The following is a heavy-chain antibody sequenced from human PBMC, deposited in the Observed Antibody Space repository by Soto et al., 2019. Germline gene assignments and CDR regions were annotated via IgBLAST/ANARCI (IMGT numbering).Heavy chain of an antibody. D-gene: IGHD5-18*01. Sequence: QVQLVQSGAEVKKPGASVRVYCKAYGYTFTHFGVSWVRQAPGQGLEWMGWINVYNGNTDYEQKFQGRVTMTTDTSTSTAYMDLRSLRSVDTAVYYCARAIAGGYGYTTLDYWGQATLVTVSS. CDR2: INVYNGNT. CDR3: ARAIAGGYGYTTLDY. V-gene: IGHV1-18*01. J-gene: IGHJ4*02. CDR1: GYTFTHFG.